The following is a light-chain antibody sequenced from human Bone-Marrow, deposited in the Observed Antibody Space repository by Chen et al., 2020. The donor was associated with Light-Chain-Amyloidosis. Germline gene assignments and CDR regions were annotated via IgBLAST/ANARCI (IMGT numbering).Light chain of an antibody. CDR1: NIGSTS. Sequence: SYVLTQPSSVSVAPGQTATIACGGNNIGSTSVHWYQQTPGQAPLLVVYDDSDRPSGIPERLSGYNSGNAATLTVSRVEAGDEAGYYWQVWDRSSDRPVFGGGSKLTVL. J-gene: IGLJ3*02. V-gene: IGLV3-21*02. CDR3: QVWDRSSDRPV. CDR2: DDS.